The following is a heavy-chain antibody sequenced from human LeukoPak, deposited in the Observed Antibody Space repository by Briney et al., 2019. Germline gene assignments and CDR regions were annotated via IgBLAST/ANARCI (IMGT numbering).Heavy chain of an antibody. Sequence: GASVTVSCTASGYTFTSYDINWVRQAPGQGLEWMGWMNPNSGNAGYAQKFQGRVTMTRNTSISTAYMQLSSLSSEDTAVYYCARAYCSSTSCYRDYYYMDVWGKGTTVTISS. CDR2: MNPNSGNA. CDR1: GYTFTSYD. D-gene: IGHD2-2*02. V-gene: IGHV1-8*01. CDR3: ARAYCSSTSCYRDYYYMDV. J-gene: IGHJ6*03.